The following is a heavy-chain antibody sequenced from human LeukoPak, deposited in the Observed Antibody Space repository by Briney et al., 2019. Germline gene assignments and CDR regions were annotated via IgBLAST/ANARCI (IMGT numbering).Heavy chain of an antibody. J-gene: IGHJ4*02. Sequence: GASVKVSCKASGYTFTDSYMHWVRQAPGQGLEWMGWINPNSGGTNYAQKFQGRVSMTRDTSISTAYMELSRLRSDDTAVYYCARDLGYTSSCWGQGTLVPVYS. CDR2: INPNSGGT. CDR3: ARDLGYTSSC. D-gene: IGHD6-13*01. CDR1: GYTFTDSY. V-gene: IGHV1-2*02.